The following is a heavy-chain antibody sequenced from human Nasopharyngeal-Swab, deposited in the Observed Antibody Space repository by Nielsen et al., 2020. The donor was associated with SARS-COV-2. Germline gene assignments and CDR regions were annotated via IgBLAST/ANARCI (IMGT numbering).Heavy chain of an antibody. V-gene: IGHV1-46*01. D-gene: IGHD3-3*01. J-gene: IGHJ6*02. CDR3: ARDVEDFWSGYSFKPCYYYGMDV. Sequence: ASVKVSCKASGYTFTSYYMHWVRQAPGQGLEWMGIINPSGGSTSYAQKFQGRVTMTRDTSTSTVYMELSSLRSEDTAVYYCARDVEDFWSGYSFKPCYYYGMDVWGQGTTVTVSS. CDR1: GYTFTSYY. CDR2: INPSGGST.